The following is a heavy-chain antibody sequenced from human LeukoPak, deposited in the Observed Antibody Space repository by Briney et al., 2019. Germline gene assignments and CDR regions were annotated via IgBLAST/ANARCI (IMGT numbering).Heavy chain of an antibody. V-gene: IGHV4-34*01. CDR2: IYYSGTP. J-gene: IGHJ4*02. D-gene: IGHD1-26*01. CDR1: GGSFSDYW. Sequence: SETLSLTCAVYGGSFSDYWWTWIRKPPGKGLEWLGSIYYSGTPHYNPSLESRVTISVDTSKDQFSLKLCSVTAGDTAVYYCASPGRGSGSRVLLEVWGQGTLVTVSS. CDR3: ASPGRGSGSRVLLEV.